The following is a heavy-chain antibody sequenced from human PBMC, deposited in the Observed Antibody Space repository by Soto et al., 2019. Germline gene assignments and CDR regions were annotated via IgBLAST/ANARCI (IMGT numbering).Heavy chain of an antibody. CDR3: ARDKIKGAPDYLDS. J-gene: IGHJ4*02. V-gene: IGHV3-30-3*01. CDR1: GFTFSDNA. D-gene: IGHD1-26*01. Sequence: QEQLVASGGDVVQPGRSLTLSCAASGFTFSDNAIHWLRQAPGKGLEWVAVIAYDGTIKIYRYSVKGRFTIARYDPKSTQYLQMNSLRPEDTAVYDCARDKIKGAPDYLDSWGQGTLVTVSS. CDR2: IAYDGTIK.